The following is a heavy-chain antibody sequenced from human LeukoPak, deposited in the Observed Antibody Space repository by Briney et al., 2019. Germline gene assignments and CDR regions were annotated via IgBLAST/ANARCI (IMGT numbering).Heavy chain of an antibody. V-gene: IGHV3-23*01. CDR2: ISGSGGST. CDR3: AKPSPGIVVVPAATPFDY. D-gene: IGHD2-2*01. J-gene: IGHJ4*02. CDR1: GFTFSSYA. Sequence: GGSLRLSCAASGFTFSSYAMSWVRQAPGKGLEWVSAISGSGGSTYYADSVKGRFTISRDNSKNTLYLQMNSLRAEDTAVYYCAKPSPGIVVVPAATPFDYWGQGTLVTVSS.